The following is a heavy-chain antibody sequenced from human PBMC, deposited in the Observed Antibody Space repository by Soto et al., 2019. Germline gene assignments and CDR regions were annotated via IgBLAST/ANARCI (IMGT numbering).Heavy chain of an antibody. CDR2: VYYSGST. J-gene: IGHJ6*02. CDR3: ARGHFCSGYDRVYGMDV. V-gene: IGHV4-59*01. Sequence: SPETLSLTCTVYAGSISGFYWTWIRQPPAKGLQWIGFVYYSGSTNYNPSLKSRVTISLDTSKNQFSLRLSSVTAADTAVYYCARGHFCSGYDRVYGMDVWGQGTTVTVSS. CDR1: AGSISGFY. D-gene: IGHD3-3*01.